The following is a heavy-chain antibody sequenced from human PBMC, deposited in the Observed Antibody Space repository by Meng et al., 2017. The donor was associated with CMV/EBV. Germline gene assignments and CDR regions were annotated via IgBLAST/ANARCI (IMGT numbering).Heavy chain of an antibody. CDR3: ASGPGVVVPAATDY. CDR1: GYTFTSYG. D-gene: IGHD2-2*01. J-gene: IGHJ4*02. V-gene: IGHV1-18*01. CDR2: ISAYNGNT. Sequence: ASVKVSCKASGYTFTSYGISWVRQAPGQGLEWMGWISAYNGNTNYAQKLQGRVTMTTDTTTSTDYMELRSLRSDDTAVYYCASGPGVVVPAATDYWGQGTLVTVSS.